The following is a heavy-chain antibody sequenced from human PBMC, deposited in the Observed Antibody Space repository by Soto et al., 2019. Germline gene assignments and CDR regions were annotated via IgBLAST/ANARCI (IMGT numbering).Heavy chain of an antibody. CDR2: ITTAGDT. Sequence: EVQLVESGGGLVQPGGSLRLSCAASGFTFSNYDMHWVRQVTGKGLEWVSGITTAGDTYYPGSVKGRFTISREKAKNSLYLQMNSLSAGDTAVYYRSRELHGGSYGMDVWGQGTTVTVSS. J-gene: IGHJ6*02. V-gene: IGHV3-13*01. CDR1: GFTFSNYD. CDR3: SRELHGGSYGMDV.